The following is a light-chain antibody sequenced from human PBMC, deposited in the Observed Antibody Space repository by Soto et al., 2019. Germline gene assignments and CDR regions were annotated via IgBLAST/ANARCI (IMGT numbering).Light chain of an antibody. V-gene: IGLV1-51*01. CDR2: DND. CDR3: GTWDSSLSAV. CDR1: NSNIGNNY. J-gene: IGLJ2*01. Sequence: QSVLTQPPSVSAAPGQKVTISCSGSNSNIGNNYVSWYQQLPGTTPKLLIYDNDVRPSGIPDRFSGSKSGTSATLDITGLPTGDEADYYCGTWDSSLSAVFGGGTKVTVL.